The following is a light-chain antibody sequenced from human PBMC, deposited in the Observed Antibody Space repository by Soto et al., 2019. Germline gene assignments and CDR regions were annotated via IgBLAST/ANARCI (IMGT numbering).Light chain of an antibody. Sequence: QLVLTQPPSASGSPGQSVTISCTGTSSDVGGYNYVSWYQQHPGKAPKLMIYEVSKRPSGVPDRFSGSKSGNTASLTVSGLQAEDEADYYCSSYAGNLVVFGGGTKLTVL. V-gene: IGLV2-8*01. J-gene: IGLJ2*01. CDR1: SSDVGGYNY. CDR2: EVS. CDR3: SSYAGNLVV.